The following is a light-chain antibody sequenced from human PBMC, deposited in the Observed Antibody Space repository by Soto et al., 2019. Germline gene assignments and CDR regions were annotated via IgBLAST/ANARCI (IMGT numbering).Light chain of an antibody. CDR3: QQYDNWPPYT. Sequence: EIVMTQSPATLSVSPGERTTLSCRASQSVRSNLAWYQQKPGQGPRLLIYDASTRATGIPARFSGSGSGTEFTLTISSLQSEDFAVYYCQQYDNWPPYTFGQGTKLDIK. CDR2: DAS. CDR1: QSVRSN. J-gene: IGKJ2*01. V-gene: IGKV3D-15*01.